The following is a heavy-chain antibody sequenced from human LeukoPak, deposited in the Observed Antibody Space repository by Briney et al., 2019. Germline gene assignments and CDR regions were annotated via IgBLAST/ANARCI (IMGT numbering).Heavy chain of an antibody. Sequence: GASVKVSCKASGYTFTSYGISWVRQAPGQGLEWMGGFDPEDGETIYAQKFQGRVTMTEDTSTDTAYMELSSLRSEDTAVYYCATAPLGSYVYYFDYWGQGTLVTVSS. D-gene: IGHD1-26*01. J-gene: IGHJ4*02. CDR2: FDPEDGET. CDR1: GYTFTSYG. V-gene: IGHV1-24*01. CDR3: ATAPLGSYVYYFDY.